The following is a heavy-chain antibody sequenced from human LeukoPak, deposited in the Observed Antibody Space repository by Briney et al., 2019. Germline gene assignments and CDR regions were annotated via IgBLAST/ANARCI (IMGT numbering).Heavy chain of an antibody. D-gene: IGHD6-13*01. CDR3: ARDKGLDSSSWWAGGNFDY. CDR1: GGSISSGSYY. Sequence: SQTLSLTCTVSGGSISSGSYYWSWIRQPAGKGLEWIGRIYTSGSTNYNPSLKSRVTISVDTSKNQFSLQLNSVTPEDTAVYYCARDKGLDSSSWWAGGNFDYWGQGTLVTVSS. V-gene: IGHV4-61*02. CDR2: IYTSGST. J-gene: IGHJ4*02.